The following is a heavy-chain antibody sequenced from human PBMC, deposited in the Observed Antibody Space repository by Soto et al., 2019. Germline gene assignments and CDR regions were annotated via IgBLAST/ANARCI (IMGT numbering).Heavy chain of an antibody. V-gene: IGHV1-69*13. D-gene: IGHD2-8*01. CDR2: IIPIFGTA. J-gene: IGHJ6*02. CDR3: ASGTKSRRCSXNGVCPGNYYYYYGMDV. Sequence: ASVKVSCKASGGTFSSYAISWVRQAPGQGLEWMGGIIPIFGTANYAQKFQGRVTITADESTSTAYMELSSLRSEDTAVYYCASGTKSRRCSXNGVCPGNYYYYYGMDVWGQGTTVTVSS. CDR1: GGTFSSYA.